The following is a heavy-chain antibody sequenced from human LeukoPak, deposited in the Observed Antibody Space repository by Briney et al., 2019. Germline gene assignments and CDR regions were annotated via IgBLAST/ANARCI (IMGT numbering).Heavy chain of an antibody. V-gene: IGHV3-21*01. CDR1: GLTFSTYN. J-gene: IGHJ4*02. CDR3: AQCFGTSCFDFDY. CDR2: ISSSSSYI. Sequence: GGSLRLSCAASGLTFSTYNMHWVRQAPGKGLEWVSSISSSSSYIYCADSVKGRFTISRDNEKNSLYLQMNSLRAEDTAVYYCAQCFGTSCFDFDYWGQGTLVTVSS. D-gene: IGHD2-2*01.